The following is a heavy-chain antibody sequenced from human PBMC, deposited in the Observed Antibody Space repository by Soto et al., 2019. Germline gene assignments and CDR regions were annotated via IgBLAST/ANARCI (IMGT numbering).Heavy chain of an antibody. J-gene: IGHJ6*02. D-gene: IGHD2-15*01. CDR3: VRKNLGVVAGTTYYSGLDV. CDR1: GGTFSSSA. CDR2: ISPVFGTT. Sequence: QVHLVQSASEVKKPGSSVRVSCKASGGTFSSSALSWVRQAPGQGLEWIGGISPVFGTTQNAQKFQGRLSVTADEFTNTTYLEPGSLAPSATAVYYCVRKNLGVVAGTTYYSGLDVWGQGTTVSVSS. V-gene: IGHV1-69*01.